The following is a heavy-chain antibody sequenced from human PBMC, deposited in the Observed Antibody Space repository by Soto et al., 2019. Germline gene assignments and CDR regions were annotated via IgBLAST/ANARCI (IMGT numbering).Heavy chain of an antibody. J-gene: IGHJ6*02. Sequence: ASVKVSCKASGGTFSSYAISWVRQAPGQGLEWMGGIIPIFGTANYAQKFQGRVTITADESTSTAYMELSSLGSEDTAVYYCASSPLLYCSSTSCSDYYYYGMDVWGQGTTVTVSS. CDR1: GGTFSSYA. CDR3: ASSPLLYCSSTSCSDYYYYGMDV. CDR2: IIPIFGTA. D-gene: IGHD2-2*01. V-gene: IGHV1-69*13.